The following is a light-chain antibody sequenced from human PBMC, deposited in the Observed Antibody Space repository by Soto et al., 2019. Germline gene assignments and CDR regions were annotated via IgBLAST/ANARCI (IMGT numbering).Light chain of an antibody. CDR3: SSYRSSSTLYV. J-gene: IGLJ1*01. CDR1: SSDVGGYNY. V-gene: IGLV2-14*01. CDR2: DVS. Sequence: QSALTQPASVSRSPGQSITISCTGTSSDVGGYNYVSWYQQHPGKAPKLMIYDVSNRPSGVSNRFSGSKSGNTASLTISGLQAEDEADYYCSSYRSSSTLYVFGTGTKLTVL.